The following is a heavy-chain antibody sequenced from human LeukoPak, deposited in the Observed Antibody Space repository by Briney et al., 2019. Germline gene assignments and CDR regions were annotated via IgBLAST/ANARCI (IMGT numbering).Heavy chain of an antibody. D-gene: IGHD3-3*01. Sequence: GGSLRLSCAASGFTFSSYGMHWVRQAPGKGLEWVAVIWYDGSNKYYGDSVKGRFTISRDNSKNTLYLQMNSLRAEDTAVYYCAKALPNFDFWSGVSYYYMDVRGKGTTVTVSS. CDR2: IWYDGSNK. J-gene: IGHJ6*03. CDR3: AKALPNFDFWSGVSYYYMDV. CDR1: GFTFSSYG. V-gene: IGHV3-33*06.